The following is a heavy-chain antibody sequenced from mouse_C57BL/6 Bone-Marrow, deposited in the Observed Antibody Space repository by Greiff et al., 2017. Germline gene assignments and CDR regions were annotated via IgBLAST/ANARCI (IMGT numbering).Heavy chain of an antibody. V-gene: IGHV5-6*01. CDR1: GFTFSSYG. D-gene: IGHD1-1*01. CDR3: ARRERLLFMDY. J-gene: IGHJ4*01. Sequence: EVQLVESGGDLVKPGGSLKLSCAASGFTFSSYGMSWVRQTPDKRLEWVATISSGGSYTYYPDSVKGRFTISRDNAKNTLYLQMSSLKSEDTAMYYCARRERLLFMDYWGQGTSVTVSS. CDR2: ISSGGSYT.